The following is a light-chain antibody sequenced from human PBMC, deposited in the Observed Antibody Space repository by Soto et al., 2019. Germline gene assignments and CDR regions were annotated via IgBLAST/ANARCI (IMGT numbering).Light chain of an antibody. J-gene: IGKJ1*01. V-gene: IGKV3D-20*02. CDR2: DTS. CDR3: QQRSNWPET. CDR1: QSVSNNF. Sequence: EIVLTRSPDTLSLSPGERATLSCRASQSVSNNFLAWYQQKPGQAPTVLIFDTSRRATGVPDRFSGSGSGTDFTLTISSLEPEDFAVYYCQQRSNWPETFGQGTKVDIK.